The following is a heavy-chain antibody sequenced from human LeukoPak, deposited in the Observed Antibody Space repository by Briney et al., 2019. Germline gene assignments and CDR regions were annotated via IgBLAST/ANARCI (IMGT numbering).Heavy chain of an antibody. CDR3: VRGGALYYDFWD. D-gene: IGHD3-3*01. V-gene: IGHV1-2*02. J-gene: IGHJ4*02. CDR2: INPNSGDT. Sequence: ASVKVSCKASGYTFTGYYIHWVRQAPGQGLEWMGWINPNSGDTNYAQKFQGRVTMTRDTSITTAYMELSRLRSDDTAVYYCVRGGALYYDFWDWGQGTLVTVSS. CDR1: GYTFTGYY.